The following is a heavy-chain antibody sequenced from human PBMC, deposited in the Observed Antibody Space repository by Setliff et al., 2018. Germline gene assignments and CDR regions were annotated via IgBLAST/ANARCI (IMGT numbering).Heavy chain of an antibody. J-gene: IGHJ6*03. Sequence: PSETLSLTCSVSGGSISNFYWSWIRQPPGKGLEWIGSISPGRSINYNPSLRSRVTISGDTSKSQISLNLSSGTAADTAVYYCARDRRDYIGAGSSEIDYYYYYYMDVWGKGTTVTVSS. V-gene: IGHV4-4*08. CDR3: ARDRRDYIGAGSSEIDYYYYYYMDV. CDR1: GGSISNFY. D-gene: IGHD3-10*01. CDR2: ISPGRSI.